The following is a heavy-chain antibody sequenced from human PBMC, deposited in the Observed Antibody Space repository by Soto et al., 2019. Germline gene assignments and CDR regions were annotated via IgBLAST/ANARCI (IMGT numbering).Heavy chain of an antibody. CDR2: INPDNGGT. CDR1: GYTFTDYF. Sequence: GASVKVSCKASGYTFTDYFIHWVRQAPGQGLEWMGWINPDNGGTVYAQKFQGRITMARDTPVSTVYMELSGLRSGDTAVYYCTRSNQYRASLEFDLWGQGTLVTVSS. J-gene: IGHJ5*02. V-gene: IGHV1-2*02. D-gene: IGHD5-12*01. CDR3: TRSNQYRASLEFDL.